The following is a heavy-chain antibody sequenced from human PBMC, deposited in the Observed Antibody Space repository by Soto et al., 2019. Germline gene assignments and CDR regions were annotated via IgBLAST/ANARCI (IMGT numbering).Heavy chain of an antibody. CDR2: IGGEAVST. V-gene: IGHV3-23*01. CDR1: GFIFSNYA. CDR3: AKHPSFEWELLFDY. D-gene: IGHD1-26*01. Sequence: PGGSLRLSCEASGFIFSNYAMSWVRQGPGKGLEWVSVIGGEAVSTNCADSVKGRCTVSRDNSKNTLYLQMNSLRAEDTAVYYCAKHPSFEWELLFDYWGQGTLVTVSS. J-gene: IGHJ4*02.